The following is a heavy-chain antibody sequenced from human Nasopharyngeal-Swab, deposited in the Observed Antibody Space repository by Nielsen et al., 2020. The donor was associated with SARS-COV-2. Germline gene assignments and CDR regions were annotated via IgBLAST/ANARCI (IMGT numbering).Heavy chain of an antibody. J-gene: IGHJ6*03. D-gene: IGHD2-21*02. V-gene: IGHV4-34*01. Sequence: SETLSLTCAVYGGSFSGYYWSWIRQPPGKGLEWIGEVNHSGSTHYNPSLKSRVTISVDTSNNQFSLKLSSVTAADMALYYCARAGDLTAYYSYYMDVWGNGTTVTVSS. CDR2: VNHSGST. CDR1: GGSFSGYY. CDR3: ARAGDLTAYYSYYMDV.